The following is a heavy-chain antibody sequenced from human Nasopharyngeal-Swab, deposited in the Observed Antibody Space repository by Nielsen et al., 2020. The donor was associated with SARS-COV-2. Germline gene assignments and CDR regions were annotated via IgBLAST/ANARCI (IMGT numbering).Heavy chain of an antibody. D-gene: IGHD1-26*01. V-gene: IGHV3-30*14. CDR2: MSYNGSNR. Sequence: GESLKISCAASGFTFTDYTMHWVRQPPGQGLEWVAIMSYNGSNRYYADSVKGRFTFSRDNSKNTLYLQMTSLRAEDTAVYYCARGSWRAIVGATAYWGQGTLVTVSS. J-gene: IGHJ4*02. CDR3: ARGSWRAIVGATAY. CDR1: GFTFTDYT.